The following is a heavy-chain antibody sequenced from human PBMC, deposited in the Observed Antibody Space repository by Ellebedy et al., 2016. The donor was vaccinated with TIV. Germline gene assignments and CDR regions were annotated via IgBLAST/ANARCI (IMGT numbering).Heavy chain of an antibody. J-gene: IGHJ4*02. V-gene: IGHV3-7*04. CDR3: VRTPSGSYDY. D-gene: IGHD3-10*01. Sequence: GESLKISXAGSGFTFSTYWMTWVRQAPGKGLEWVAAITQDGSGEYYVDSVKGRFTISRDNAKNSLYLQMNSLRAEDTAVYYCVRTPSGSYDYWGQGTLVTVSS. CDR2: ITQDGSGE. CDR1: GFTFSTYW.